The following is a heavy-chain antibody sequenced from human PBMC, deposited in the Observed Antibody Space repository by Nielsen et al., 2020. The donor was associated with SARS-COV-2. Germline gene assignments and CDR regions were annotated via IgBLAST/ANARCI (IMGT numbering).Heavy chain of an antibody. CDR3: AVGSHPYPNNWFDP. J-gene: IGHJ5*02. CDR1: GFTFSSYA. CDR2: ISGSGGST. V-gene: IGHV3-23*01. D-gene: IGHD3-10*01. Sequence: GESLKISCAASGFTFSSYAMSWVRQAPGKGLEWVSAISGSGGSTYYADSVKGRFTISRDNSKNTLYLQMNSLRAEDTAVYYCAVGSHPYPNNWFDPWGQGTLVTVSS.